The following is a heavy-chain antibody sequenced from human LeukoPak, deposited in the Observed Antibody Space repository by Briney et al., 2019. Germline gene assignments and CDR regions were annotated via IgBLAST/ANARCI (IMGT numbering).Heavy chain of an antibody. J-gene: IGHJ5*02. CDR1: GYTFTSYD. Sequence: ASVKVSCKASGYTFTSYDINWVRQATGQGLEWMGWMNPNSGNTGYAQKFQGRVTMTRNTSISTAYMELSSLRSEDTAVYYCARGGYCSSTSCYTSWFDPWGQGTLVTVSS. V-gene: IGHV1-8*01. CDR2: MNPNSGNT. D-gene: IGHD2-2*02. CDR3: ARGGYCSSTSCYTSWFDP.